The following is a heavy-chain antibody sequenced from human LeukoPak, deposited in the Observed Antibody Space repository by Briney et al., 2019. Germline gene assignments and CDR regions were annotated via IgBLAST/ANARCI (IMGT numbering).Heavy chain of an antibody. CDR2: IYYSGST. CDR1: NGSISSHY. V-gene: IGHV4-59*08. J-gene: IGHJ5*02. D-gene: IGHD2-15*01. Sequence: SETLSLTCTISNGSISSHYWSWIRQPPGQGLEWIGYIYYSGSTKYNPSLKSRVTISVDTSKNQFSLKLNSVTAADTALYYCVRHSVVAADLNWFDPWGQGTPVTVSS. CDR3: VRHSVVAADLNWFDP.